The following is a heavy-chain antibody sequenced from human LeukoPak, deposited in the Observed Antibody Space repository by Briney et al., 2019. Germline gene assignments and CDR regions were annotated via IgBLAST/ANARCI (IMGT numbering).Heavy chain of an antibody. Sequence: GASVKVSCKASGYTFTIYGISWVRQAPGQGLEWMGRIIPILGIANYAQKFQGRVTITADKSTSTAYMELSSLRSEDTAVYYCAREKGAKDYYGSGSYSYWGQGTLVTVSS. J-gene: IGHJ4*02. CDR3: AREKGAKDYYGSGSYSY. CDR2: IIPILGIA. D-gene: IGHD3-10*01. V-gene: IGHV1-69*04. CDR1: GYTFTIYG.